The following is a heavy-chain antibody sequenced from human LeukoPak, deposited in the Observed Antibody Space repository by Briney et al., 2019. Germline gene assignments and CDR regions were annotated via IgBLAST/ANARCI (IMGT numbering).Heavy chain of an antibody. J-gene: IGHJ4*02. CDR2: IFYNGST. CDR1: GGSISSYY. Sequence: SETLSLTCTVSGGSISSYYWTWIRQPPGKGLEWIGYIFYNGSTNYNPSLKSRVTISVDTSKNQFSLKLRSVSAADTAVYYCASGYYYDSSRYYRFDYRGQGTLVTVSS. D-gene: IGHD3-22*01. CDR3: ASGYYYDSSRYYRFDY. V-gene: IGHV4-59*08.